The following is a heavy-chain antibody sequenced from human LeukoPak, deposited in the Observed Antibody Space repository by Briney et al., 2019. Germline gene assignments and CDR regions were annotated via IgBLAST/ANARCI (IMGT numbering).Heavy chain of an antibody. CDR3: ARRGGGHYYDSSGFDY. D-gene: IGHD3-22*01. V-gene: IGHV4-30-2*03. CDR1: GGSISSGGYY. CDR2: IYHSGST. Sequence: SETLSLTCTVSGGSISSGGYYWSWIRQPPGKGLEWIGYIYHSGSTYYNPSLKSRVTISVDTSKNQFSLKLSSVTAADTAVYYCARRGGGHYYDSSGFDYWGRGILVTVSS. J-gene: IGHJ4*02.